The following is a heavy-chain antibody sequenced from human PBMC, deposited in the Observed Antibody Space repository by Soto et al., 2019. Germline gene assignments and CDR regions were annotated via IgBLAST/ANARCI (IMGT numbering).Heavy chain of an antibody. CDR2: ISGSGGST. V-gene: IGHV3-23*01. CDR1: GFTFSSYA. CDR3: ANGVSLTYYYDSSGYYYYYYGMDV. J-gene: IGHJ6*02. D-gene: IGHD3-22*01. Sequence: GSLRLFCAASGFTFSSYAMSWVRQAPGKGLEWVSAISGSGGSTYYADSVKGRFTISRDNSKNTLYLQMNSLRAEDTAVYYCANGVSLTYYYDSSGYYYYYYGMDVWGQGTTVTVSS.